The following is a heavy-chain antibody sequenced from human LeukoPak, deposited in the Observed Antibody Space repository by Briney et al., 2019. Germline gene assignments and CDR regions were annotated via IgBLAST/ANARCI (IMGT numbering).Heavy chain of an antibody. Sequence: SETLSLTCTVSGRSISSYYWSWIRQPPGKGLEWIGYIYYSGSTNYNPSLKSRVTISVDTSKNQFSLKLSSVTAADTAVYYCAREDYYYYYMDVWGKGTTVTISS. V-gene: IGHV4-59*01. CDR3: AREDYYYYYMDV. CDR2: IYYSGST. J-gene: IGHJ6*03. CDR1: GRSISSYY.